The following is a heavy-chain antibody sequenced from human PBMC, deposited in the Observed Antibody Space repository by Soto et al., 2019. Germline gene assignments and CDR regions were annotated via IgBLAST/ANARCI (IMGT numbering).Heavy chain of an antibody. CDR3: VRGVGTTIAHYFDY. CDR1: GGSISRDGYS. V-gene: IGHV4-30-2*01. J-gene: IGHJ4*02. CDR2: IYHTGSA. D-gene: IGHD1-1*01. Sequence: SETLSLTCTVSGGSISRDGYSWSWIRQPPGKGLEYIGYIYHTGSAYYHPSLLSRFTISLDRSKSQFSLKLSSVTAADTALYYCVRGVGTTIAHYFDYWGQGALVTVSS.